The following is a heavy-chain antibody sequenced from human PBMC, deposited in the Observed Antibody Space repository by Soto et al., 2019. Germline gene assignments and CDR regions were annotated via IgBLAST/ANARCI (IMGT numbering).Heavy chain of an antibody. V-gene: IGHV4-30-4*01. J-gene: IGHJ6*02. CDR2: IYSSGST. CDR3: ARNRYGMHV. Sequence: SETLSLTCTVSGGSISGDHYWSWTRQPPGKGLEWIGYIYSSGSTYYKPSLKSRVSISVDTSKKQFYMKLNSVTAADTAVYYCARNRYGMHVWGQGTTVTVSS. CDR1: GGSISGDHY.